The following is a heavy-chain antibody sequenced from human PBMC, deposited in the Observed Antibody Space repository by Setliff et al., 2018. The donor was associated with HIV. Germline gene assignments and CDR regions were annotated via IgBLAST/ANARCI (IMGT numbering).Heavy chain of an antibody. D-gene: IGHD6-13*01. V-gene: IGHV1-2*02. CDR3: ATDLGSHALDP. Sequence: RASVKVSCKASGDTLSDYYIHWVRHAPGQGLEWMGWINPDSGGTNYAQKFQGRVTMTRDTSLNTDYMEVRSLRSDYTAVYYCATDLGSHALDPWRQGTLFTVSS. J-gene: IGHJ5*02. CDR2: INPDSGGT. CDR1: GDTLSDYY.